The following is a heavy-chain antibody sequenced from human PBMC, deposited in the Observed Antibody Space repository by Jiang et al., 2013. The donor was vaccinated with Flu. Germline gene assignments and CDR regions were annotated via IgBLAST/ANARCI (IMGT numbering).Heavy chain of an antibody. Sequence: QLLESGGGLVQPGGSLRLSCAASGFTFSSYAMSWVRQAPGKGLEWVSAISGSGGSTYYADSVKGRFTISRDNSKNTLYLQMNSLRAEDTAVYYCAKGLDGDVDTGPWFDPWGQGTLVTVSS. D-gene: IGHD5-18*01. CDR1: GFTFSSYA. J-gene: IGHJ5*02. CDR3: AKGLDGDVDTGPWFDP. CDR2: ISGSGGST. V-gene: IGHV3-23*01.